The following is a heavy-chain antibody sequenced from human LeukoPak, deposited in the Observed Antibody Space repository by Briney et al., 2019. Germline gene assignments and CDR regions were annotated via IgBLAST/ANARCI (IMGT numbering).Heavy chain of an antibody. CDR2: IYYSGST. Sequence: SETLSLTCTVSGGSISSGGYYWSWIRQHPGKGLEWIGYIYYSGSTYYNPSLKSRVTISVDTSKNQFSLKLSSVTAADTAVYYCARSHFYDFWSGYYIVDYGMDVWGQGTTVTVSS. V-gene: IGHV4-31*03. D-gene: IGHD3-3*01. CDR1: GGSISSGGYY. CDR3: ARSHFYDFWSGYYIVDYGMDV. J-gene: IGHJ6*02.